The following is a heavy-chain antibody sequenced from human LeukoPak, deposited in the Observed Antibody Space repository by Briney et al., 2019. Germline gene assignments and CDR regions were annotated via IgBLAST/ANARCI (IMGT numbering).Heavy chain of an antibody. Sequence: SQTLSLTCTVSGGSISSGGYYWSWIRQHPGKGLEWIGYIYYSGSTYYNPSLKSRVTISVDTSKNQFSVKLSSVTAADTAVYYCARDPGYSGFNFDYWGQRTLATVSS. J-gene: IGHJ4*02. V-gene: IGHV4-31*03. D-gene: IGHD5-12*01. CDR1: GGSISSGGYY. CDR3: ARDPGYSGFNFDY. CDR2: IYYSGST.